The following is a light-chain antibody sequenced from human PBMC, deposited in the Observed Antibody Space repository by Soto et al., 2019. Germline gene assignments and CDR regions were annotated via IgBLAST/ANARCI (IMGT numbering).Light chain of an antibody. CDR1: SSDFGGYNY. CDR3: LSYAGTNARLRV. Sequence: QSVLTQPRSVSGSPGQSVTISCTGTSSDFGGYNYVSWYQHHPGKAPKLMIYDVSERPSGVPDRFSGSKSGNTASLTISGLQAEDEADYYCLSYAGTNARLRVFGTGTKVTVL. CDR2: DVS. V-gene: IGLV2-11*01. J-gene: IGLJ1*01.